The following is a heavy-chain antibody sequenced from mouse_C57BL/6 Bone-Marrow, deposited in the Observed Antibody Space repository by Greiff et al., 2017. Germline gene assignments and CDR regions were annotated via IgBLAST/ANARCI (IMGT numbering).Heavy chain of an antibody. D-gene: IGHD1-1*01. Sequence: EVQGVEPGGGLVKPGASLKLSCAASGFTFSSYTMSWVRQTPGKRLQWVAAISGGGGNTYYPESVKGRFTISRDNATNTRYLQLSSLRSEDTAVYYCSRQVTTVLATKYFDVWGTGTTVTVSS. J-gene: IGHJ1*03. V-gene: IGHV5-9*04. CDR3: SRQVTTVLATKYFDV. CDR1: GFTFSSYT. CDR2: ISGGGGNT.